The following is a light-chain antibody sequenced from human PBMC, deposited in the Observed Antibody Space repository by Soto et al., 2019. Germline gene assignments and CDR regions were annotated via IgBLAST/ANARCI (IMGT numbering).Light chain of an antibody. Sequence: QSVLTQPPSASGSPGQSVTISCTGTSSDVGAYNYVSWYQQLPGKAPKLITYEVSKRPSGVPDRFSGSKSGNTASLTVSGLQAEDEADYYCTSYAGTYSFFYVCGTGTKVTVL. CDR3: TSYAGTYSFFYV. V-gene: IGLV2-8*01. J-gene: IGLJ1*01. CDR2: EVS. CDR1: SSDVGAYNY.